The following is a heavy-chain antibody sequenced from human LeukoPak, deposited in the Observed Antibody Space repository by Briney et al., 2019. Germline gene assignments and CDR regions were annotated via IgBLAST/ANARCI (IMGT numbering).Heavy chain of an antibody. Sequence: GGSLRLSCAASGFTFSSYSMNWVRQAPGKGLEWVSSISSSSSYIYYADSMKGRFTISRDNAKNSLYLQMNSLRAEDTAVYYCARGPAAMAIRWGQGTLVTLSS. D-gene: IGHD5-18*01. CDR2: ISSSSSYI. J-gene: IGHJ4*02. CDR3: ARGPAAMAIR. CDR1: GFTFSSYS. V-gene: IGHV3-21*01.